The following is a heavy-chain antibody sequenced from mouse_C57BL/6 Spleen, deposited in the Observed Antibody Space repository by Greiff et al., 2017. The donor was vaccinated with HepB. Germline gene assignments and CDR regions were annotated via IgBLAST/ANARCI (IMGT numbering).Heavy chain of an antibody. D-gene: IGHD2-2*01. V-gene: IGHV1-69*01. CDR2: IDPSDSYT. CDR3: ARSHYGYDGFAY. J-gene: IGHJ3*01. Sequence: LQQPGAELVMPGASVKLSCKASGYTFTSYWMHWVKQRPGQGLEWIGEIDPSDSYTNYNQKFKSESTLTVDKSSSTAYMQLSSLTSEDSAVYYCARSHYGYDGFAYWGQGTLVTVSA. CDR1: GYTFTSYW.